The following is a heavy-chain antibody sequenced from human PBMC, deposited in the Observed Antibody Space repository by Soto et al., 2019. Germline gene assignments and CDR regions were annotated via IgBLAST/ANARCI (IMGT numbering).Heavy chain of an antibody. D-gene: IGHD2-15*01. CDR1: TYTFTDYY. Sequence: HEHLVQSGAEVKRPGASLKVSCKASTYTFTDYYIHWVRQAPGQGLEWMGWIDPGSGATNYAPNFQGRVTLTSDTSINTASMELTSLTSDDTAVYYCARGDSGTGGWPFPYFEYWGQGTLVIVSS. CDR2: IDPGSGAT. V-gene: IGHV1-2*02. CDR3: ARGDSGTGGWPFPYFEY. J-gene: IGHJ4*02.